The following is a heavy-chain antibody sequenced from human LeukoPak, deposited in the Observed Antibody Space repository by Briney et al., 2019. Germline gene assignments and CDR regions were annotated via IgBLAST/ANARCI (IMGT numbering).Heavy chain of an antibody. Sequence: SVKVSCKTSGGTFSSYAVSWVRQAPGQGLEWLGGIIPVFGAANYAQKFQARVTLTADGSTNTAYMDLSGLRSEDTAVYYCAGTRSGCTTTNCYPYDMDVWGQGTTVTVSS. CDR1: GGTFSSYA. J-gene: IGHJ6*02. V-gene: IGHV1-69*13. CDR2: IIPVFGAA. CDR3: AGTRSGCTTTNCYPYDMDV. D-gene: IGHD2-2*01.